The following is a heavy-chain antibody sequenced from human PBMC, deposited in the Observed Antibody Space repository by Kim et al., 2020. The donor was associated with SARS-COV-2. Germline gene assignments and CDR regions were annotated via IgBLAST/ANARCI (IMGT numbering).Heavy chain of an antibody. J-gene: IGHJ3*02. V-gene: IGHV3-15*01. Sequence: GGSLRLSCAASGFTFSNAWMSWVRQAPGKGLEWVGRIKSKIEGGTTEYAAPVKGRFTISREDSKNTLYLQMNSLKIEDTAMYYCTTDALYGSGSYAAFDIWGQGTMVTVSS. CDR2: IKSKIEGGTT. CDR1: GFTFSNAW. D-gene: IGHD3-10*01. CDR3: TTDALYGSGSYAAFDI.